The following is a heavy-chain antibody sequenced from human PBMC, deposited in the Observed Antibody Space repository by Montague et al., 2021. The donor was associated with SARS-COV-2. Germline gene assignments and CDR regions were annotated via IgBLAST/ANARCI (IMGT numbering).Heavy chain of an antibody. CDR2: IYYSGST. Sequence: SETLSLTCIVSGGSVSSGSYYWSWILQPPGKGLEWIGYIYYSGSTNYNPSLKSRVTISVDTSKNQFSLKLSSVTAADTAVYYCARDPWRITIFGVVTRYGMDVWGQGTTVTVSS. D-gene: IGHD3-3*01. CDR1: GGSVSSGSYY. J-gene: IGHJ6*02. V-gene: IGHV4-61*01. CDR3: ARDPWRITIFGVVTRYGMDV.